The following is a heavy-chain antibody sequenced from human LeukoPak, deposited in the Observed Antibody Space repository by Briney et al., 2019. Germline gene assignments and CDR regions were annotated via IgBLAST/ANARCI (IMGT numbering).Heavy chain of an antibody. V-gene: IGHV1-46*01. J-gene: IGHJ6*02. Sequence: ASVKVSCKASGYTFTSYYMHWVRQAPGQGLEWMGIINPSGGSTSYAQKFQGRVTMTRDTSTSTVYMELSSLRSEDTAVYYCARDWEILFGELIPFYYHHRMERWGQGTTVTVSS. D-gene: IGHD3-10*01. CDR1: GYTFTSYY. CDR3: ARDWEILFGELIPFYYHHRMER. CDR2: INPSGGST.